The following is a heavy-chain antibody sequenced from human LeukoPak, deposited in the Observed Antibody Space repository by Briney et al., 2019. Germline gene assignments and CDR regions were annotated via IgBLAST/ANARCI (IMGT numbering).Heavy chain of an antibody. CDR3: AKRGVVVRVILVGFHKEAYYFDS. V-gene: IGHV3-23*01. Sequence: GGSLRLSCAVSGIALSNYGMTWVRQAPGEGLEWVAGISDSGGRTNYADSVKGRFTISRDNPKNTLYLQMNSLRAEDTAVYFCAKRGVVVRVILVGFHKEAYYFDSWGQGALVTVSS. CDR2: ISDSGGRT. CDR1: GIALSNYG. J-gene: IGHJ4*02. D-gene: IGHD3-10*01.